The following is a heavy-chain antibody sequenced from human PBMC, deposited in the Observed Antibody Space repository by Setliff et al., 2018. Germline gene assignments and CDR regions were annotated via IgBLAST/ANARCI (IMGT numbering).Heavy chain of an antibody. CDR2: INGDGRST. D-gene: IGHD2-15*01. V-gene: IGHV3-74*01. Sequence: HPGGSLRLSCAASGFTFSNHWMHWVRQTPGKGLVWVSRINGDGRSTNYADSVKGRFTISRDNAKNTLYLQMNSLRAEDTAVYFCARSPAFDSWGQGTLVTVSS. J-gene: IGHJ4*02. CDR3: ARSPAFDS. CDR1: GFTFSNHW.